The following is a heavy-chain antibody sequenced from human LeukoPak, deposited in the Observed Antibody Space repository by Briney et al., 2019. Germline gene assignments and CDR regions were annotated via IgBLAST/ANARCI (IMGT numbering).Heavy chain of an antibody. CDR1: GFTFSNYS. J-gene: IGHJ4*02. Sequence: GGSLRLSCVASGFTFSNYSLHWVRQAPGKGLEWVAVISSDGNNKYYADSVKGRFTISRDNSKNTLYLQMNSLRTEDTAVYYCAKSYFGSGNYYSLLVYYFDYWGRGTLVTVSS. CDR2: ISSDGNNK. D-gene: IGHD3-10*01. V-gene: IGHV3-30*18. CDR3: AKSYFGSGNYYSLLVYYFDY.